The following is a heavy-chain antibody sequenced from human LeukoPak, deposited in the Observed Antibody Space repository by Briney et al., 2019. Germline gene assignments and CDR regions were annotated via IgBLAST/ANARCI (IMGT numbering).Heavy chain of an antibody. CDR3: ARDGLYDSSGYYMDS. V-gene: IGHV4-59*01. CDR1: GGAISSYY. D-gene: IGHD3-22*01. CDR2: IYYSGGT. J-gene: IGHJ4*02. Sequence: PSETLSLTCTVSGGAISSYYWSWIRQPPGKGLGWLGYIYYSGGTKYNPSLMSRVTISVDRAQNQFSLSLSSVTAADTAVYYCARDGLYDSSGYYMDSWGQGTLVIVSS.